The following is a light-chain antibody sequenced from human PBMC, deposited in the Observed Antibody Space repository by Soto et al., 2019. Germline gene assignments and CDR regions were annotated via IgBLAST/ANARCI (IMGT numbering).Light chain of an antibody. CDR3: QQYDKYWT. CDR1: QGISTS. CDR2: AAS. Sequence: DIQLTQSPSLLSASVGDRVTITCRASQGISTSLAWYQQKPGKAPKLLIYAASTVQSGVPSRFSGSGSGTDFTLTISSLQPEDFATYYCQQYDKYWTFGQGTKVEIK. V-gene: IGKV1-9*01. J-gene: IGKJ1*01.